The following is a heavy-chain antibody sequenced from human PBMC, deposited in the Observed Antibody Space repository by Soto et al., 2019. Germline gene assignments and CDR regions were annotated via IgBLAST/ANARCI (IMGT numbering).Heavy chain of an antibody. D-gene: IGHD6-19*01. Sequence: VQLVESGGGVVQPGRSLRLSCAASGFTFSDYAMHWVHQAPGKGLEWVAVVSHDGRNTHYADSVKGRFTISRDSSKNTVSLEMTSLRAEYTAVYYCAKGGRQWLVTSDFNYWGQGALVTVSS. CDR2: VSHDGRNT. V-gene: IGHV3-30*18. CDR1: GFTFSDYA. J-gene: IGHJ4*02. CDR3: AKGGRQWLVTSDFNY.